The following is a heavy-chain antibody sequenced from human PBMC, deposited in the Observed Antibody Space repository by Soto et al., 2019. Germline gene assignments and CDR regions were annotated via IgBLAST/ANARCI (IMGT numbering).Heavy chain of an antibody. CDR1: GYIFTSYG. CDR3: ARGRYGDY. J-gene: IGHJ4*02. CDR2: ISAHNGKT. Sequence: ASVKVSCKGSGYIFTSYGIAWVRQAPGQGLEWMGWISAHNGKTEYAQKFQGRVTVTRDTSTSTAYLELRSLRSDDTALYYCARGRYGDYWGQGALVTVS. D-gene: IGHD4-17*01. V-gene: IGHV1-18*01.